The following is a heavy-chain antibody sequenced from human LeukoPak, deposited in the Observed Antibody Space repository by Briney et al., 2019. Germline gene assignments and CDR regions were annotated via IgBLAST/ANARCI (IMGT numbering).Heavy chain of an antibody. Sequence: GASVKVSCKASGGTFSSYAISWVRQAPGQGLEWMGGIIPIFGTANYAQKFQGRVTITADESTSTAYMELSSLRSEDTAVYYCARGKGQYLRGAFDIWGQGTMVTVSS. CDR1: GGTFSSYA. CDR3: ARGKGQYLRGAFDI. V-gene: IGHV1-69*13. J-gene: IGHJ3*02. D-gene: IGHD2/OR15-2a*01. CDR2: IIPIFGTA.